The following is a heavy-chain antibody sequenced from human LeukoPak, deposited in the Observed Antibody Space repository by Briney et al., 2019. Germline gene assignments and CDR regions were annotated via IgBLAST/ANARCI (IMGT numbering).Heavy chain of an antibody. D-gene: IGHD2-15*01. J-gene: IGHJ5*02. Sequence: ASVKVSCKASGYTLTAYDIYWVRQAPGQGLEWMGRINPNSGGTDYAQNFQGRVTMTRDTSISTAYMELSRLRSDDTAVYYCARGYCSGGTCYLVENWLDPWGQGTLVTVSS. V-gene: IGHV1-2*06. CDR2: INPNSGGT. CDR1: GYTLTAYD. CDR3: ARGYCSGGTCYLVENWLDP.